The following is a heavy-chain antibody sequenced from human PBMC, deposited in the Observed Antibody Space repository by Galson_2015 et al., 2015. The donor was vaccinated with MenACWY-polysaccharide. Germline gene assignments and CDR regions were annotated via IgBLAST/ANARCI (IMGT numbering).Heavy chain of an antibody. D-gene: IGHD4-17*01. CDR3: ARERTVTTHYYYYYAMDV. V-gene: IGHV3-21*01. Sequence: SLRLSCAASGFTFSSYAMSWVRQAPGKGLEWVSSISVTSSYIYYADSVKGRFTISRDSAKNSLYLQMNSLRAEDTAVYYCARERTVTTHYYYYYAMDVWGQGTTVTVSS. CDR2: ISVTSSYI. J-gene: IGHJ6*02. CDR1: GFTFSSYA.